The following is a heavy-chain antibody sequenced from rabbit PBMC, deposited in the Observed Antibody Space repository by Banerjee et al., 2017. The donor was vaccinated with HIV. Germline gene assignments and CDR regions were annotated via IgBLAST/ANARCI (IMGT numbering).Heavy chain of an antibody. CDR2: IDGGSNGNT. V-gene: IGHV1S45*01. Sequence: QEQLEESRGDLVKPEGSLTLTCTASGIDFSSYFLSWVRQAPGKGLEWIACIDGGSNGNTWYASWVNGRFTISKTSSTTVTLQMTSLTAADTATYFCARGTYAAYAFNLWGQGTLVTVS. CDR3: ARGTYAAYAFNL. J-gene: IGHJ4*01. CDR1: GIDFSSYFL. D-gene: IGHD4-2*01.